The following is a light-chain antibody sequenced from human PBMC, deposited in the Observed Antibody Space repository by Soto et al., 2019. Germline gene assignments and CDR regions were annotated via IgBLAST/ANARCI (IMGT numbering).Light chain of an antibody. Sequence: DIQMTQSPSTLSASVGDRVTITCRARQSISSWLAWYQQKPGKSPKLLIYDAFSLESGVPSRFSGSVSGTEFTLTSSRLQPDYLATYYCQQYNSFWTFGQGTKVEIK. CDR3: QQYNSFWT. CDR1: QSISSW. CDR2: DAF. V-gene: IGKV1-5*01. J-gene: IGKJ1*01.